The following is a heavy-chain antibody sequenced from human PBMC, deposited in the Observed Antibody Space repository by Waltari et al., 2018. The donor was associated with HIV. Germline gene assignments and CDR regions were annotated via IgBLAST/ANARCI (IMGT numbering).Heavy chain of an antibody. CDR1: GFTFSRYS. V-gene: IGHV3-30*04. CDR2: ISYDWSNK. Sequence: QVQLVASGGGVVQPGRSLRLSCAASGFTFSRYSMHWVRQAPGKGMEWVAFISYDWSNKYYADSWKGRYTISRDNSKNTLYLQMNSLRAEDTAVYYCARPKYSYGYHFDYWGQGTLVTVSS. D-gene: IGHD5-18*01. CDR3: ARPKYSYGYHFDY. J-gene: IGHJ4*02.